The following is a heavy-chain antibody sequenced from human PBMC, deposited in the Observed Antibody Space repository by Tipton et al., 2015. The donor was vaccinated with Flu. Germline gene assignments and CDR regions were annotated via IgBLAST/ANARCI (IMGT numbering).Heavy chain of an antibody. CDR3: ARMRARDCTLGVCYLWWFDF. D-gene: IGHD2-8*01. Sequence: TLSLTCTVSGGSISSYYWSWIRQPPGKGLEWIGYIYYSGNTNQNPSLKSRVTISLDTAKNQFSLKVTSVTATDTAVYYCARMRARDCTLGVCYLWWFDFWGRGTLVTVSP. V-gene: IGHV4-59*01. CDR2: IYYSGNT. CDR1: GGSISSYY. J-gene: IGHJ2*01.